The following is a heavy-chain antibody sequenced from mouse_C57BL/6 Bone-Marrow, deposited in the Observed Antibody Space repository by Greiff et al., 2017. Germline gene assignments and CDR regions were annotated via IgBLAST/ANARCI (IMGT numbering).Heavy chain of an antibody. CDR1: GYTFTSYW. Sequence: VQLQQPGAELVRPGTSVKLSCKASGYTFTSYWMHWVKQRPGQGLEWIGVIDPSDSYTNYNQKFKGKATLTVDTSSSTAYMQLSSLTSEDSAVYCCARAYYSNPKAYWGQGTLVTVSA. D-gene: IGHD2-5*01. CDR2: IDPSDSYT. CDR3: ARAYYSNPKAY. V-gene: IGHV1-59*01. J-gene: IGHJ3*01.